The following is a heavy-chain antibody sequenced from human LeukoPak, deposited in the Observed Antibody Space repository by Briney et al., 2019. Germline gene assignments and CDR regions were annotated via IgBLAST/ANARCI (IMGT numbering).Heavy chain of an antibody. CDR3: TEGAEDWFDP. V-gene: IGHV3-49*04. Sequence: QSGGSLRLSCTASGFTFGDYAMSWVRQAPGKGLEWVGFIRSKAYGGTTEYAASVKGRFTISRDDSKSIAYLQMNSLKTEDTAVYYCTEGAEDWFDPWGQGTLVTVSS. CDR1: GFTFGDYA. CDR2: IRSKAYGGTT. J-gene: IGHJ5*02.